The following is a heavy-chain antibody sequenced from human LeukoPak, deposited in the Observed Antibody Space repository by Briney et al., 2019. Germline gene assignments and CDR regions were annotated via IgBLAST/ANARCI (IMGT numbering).Heavy chain of an antibody. D-gene: IGHD2/OR15-2a*01. CDR2: IFYSGNT. CDR3: ARGRLSPSAFRPFEH. Sequence: PSETLSLTCSVSGDSLTTSYWNWIRQPPGQGLEWIGSIFYSGNTKYNPALQSRVTISVDTSENQFSLEVNSVTAADTAVYYCARGRLSPSAFRPFEHWGRGTLVTVSS. V-gene: IGHV4-59*01. J-gene: IGHJ4*02. CDR1: GDSLTTSY.